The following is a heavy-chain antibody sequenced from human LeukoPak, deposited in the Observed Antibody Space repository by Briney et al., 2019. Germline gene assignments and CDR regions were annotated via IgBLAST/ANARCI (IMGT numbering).Heavy chain of an antibody. J-gene: IGHJ4*02. V-gene: IGHV1-18*01. CDR1: GYTFTSYG. CDR3: ARDGQDYGDYLFDY. Sequence: ASVKVSYKASGYTFTSYGISWVRQAPGQGLEWMGWISAYNGNTNYAQKLQGRVTMTTDTSTSTAYMELRSLRSDDTAVYYCARDGQDYGDYLFDYWGQGTLVTVSS. D-gene: IGHD4-17*01. CDR2: ISAYNGNT.